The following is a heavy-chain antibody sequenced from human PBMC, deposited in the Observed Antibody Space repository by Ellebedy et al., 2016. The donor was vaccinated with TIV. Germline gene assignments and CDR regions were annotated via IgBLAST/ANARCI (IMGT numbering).Heavy chain of an antibody. CDR1: GYSFTSYW. V-gene: IGHV5-51*01. D-gene: IGHD3-10*01. J-gene: IGHJ3*02. CDR3: ARRITMVRGVIRETYAFDI. Sequence: GESLKISCKGSGYSFTSYWIGWVRQMPGKGLEWMGIIYPGDSDTRYSPSFQGQVTISADKSISTAYLKWSSLKASDTAMYYCARRITMVRGVIRETYAFDIWGQGTMVTVSS. CDR2: IYPGDSDT.